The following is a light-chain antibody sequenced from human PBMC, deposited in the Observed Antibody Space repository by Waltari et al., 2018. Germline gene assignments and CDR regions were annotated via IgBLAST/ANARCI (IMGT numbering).Light chain of an antibody. V-gene: IGKV1-17*01. CDR2: GAS. Sequence: DIQMTQSPSSLSASAGDTVTISCRASQDISSSLSWYQQRPGQTPKRLIYGASGLESGVPSRFSGRGSGTDFNLTINSLQPEDFSTDYWLQYNSPPFSFGQGTKVEIK. J-gene: IGKJ2*03. CDR3: LQYNSPPFS. CDR1: QDISSS.